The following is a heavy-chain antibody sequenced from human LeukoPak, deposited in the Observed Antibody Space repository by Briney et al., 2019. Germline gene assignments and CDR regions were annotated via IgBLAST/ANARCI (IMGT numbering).Heavy chain of an antibody. D-gene: IGHD2-2*01. CDR2: IYYSGST. V-gene: IGHV4-59*01. CDR1: GGSISSYY. Sequence: PSETLSFTCTVSGGSISSYYWSWIRQPPGKGLEWIGYIYYSGSTNYNPSLKSRVTISVDTSKNQFSLKLSSVTAADTAVYYCARSCSSTSCQDAFDIWGQGTMVTVSS. J-gene: IGHJ3*02. CDR3: ARSCSSTSCQDAFDI.